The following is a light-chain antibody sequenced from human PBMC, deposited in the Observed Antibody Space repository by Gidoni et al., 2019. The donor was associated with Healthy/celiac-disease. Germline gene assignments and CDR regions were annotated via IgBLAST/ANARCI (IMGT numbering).Light chain of an antibody. CDR1: SSNIGRNT. J-gene: IGLJ3*02. V-gene: IGLV1-44*01. Sequence: QSVLTQPPSASGTPGQRVTISCSGRSSNIGRNTVNWYQQLPGTAPKLLLYSNNQRPSGVPDRFSGSKSGTSASLAISGLQSEDEADYYCAAWDDSLNGRVFGGGTKLTVL. CDR2: SNN. CDR3: AAWDDSLNGRV.